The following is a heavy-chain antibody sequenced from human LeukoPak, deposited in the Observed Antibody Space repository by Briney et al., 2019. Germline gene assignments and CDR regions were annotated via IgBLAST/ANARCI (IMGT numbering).Heavy chain of an antibody. CDR2: ISTYNGNT. V-gene: IGHV1-18*01. CDR3: ARDNTMVRGVIDWFDP. D-gene: IGHD3-10*01. CDR1: GHTFTSYG. J-gene: IGHJ5*02. Sequence: ASVKVSCRASGHTFTSYGISWVRQAPGQGLEWMGWISTYNGNTNYAQKFQGRVTMTTDTSTSTAYMELRSLRSDDTAVYYCARDNTMVRGVIDWFDPWGQGTLVTVSS.